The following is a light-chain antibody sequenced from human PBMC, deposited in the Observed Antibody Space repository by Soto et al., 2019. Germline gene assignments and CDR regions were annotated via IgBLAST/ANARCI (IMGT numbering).Light chain of an antibody. CDR2: TDN. V-gene: IGLV1-44*01. J-gene: IGLJ1*01. Sequence: QSVLTQPPSASGTPGQRVTISCSGSSSNIGSNAVNWYQQFPGTAPKLLISTDNQRPSGVPDRYSGSKSGTSASLAISGLQSEDEADYFCAAWDGSLNAYVFGTGTKLTVL. CDR3: AAWDGSLNAYV. CDR1: SSNIGSNA.